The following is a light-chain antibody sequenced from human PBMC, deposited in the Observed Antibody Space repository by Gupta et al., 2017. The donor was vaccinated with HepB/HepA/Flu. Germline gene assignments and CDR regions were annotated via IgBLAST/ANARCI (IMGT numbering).Light chain of an antibody. CDR1: SSDVGDYNY. CDR3: SSYTSSSTLV. CDR2: DVS. V-gene: IGLV2-14*01. Sequence: LSAHACLPGSSVPTLAMSCTGTSSDVGDYNYVSWYQQNPGKAPKLLIYDVSHRPSGVSKRFSGFKSGNTASLTISGLQAEDEADYYCSSYTSSSTLVFGGGTKLTVL. J-gene: IGLJ2*01.